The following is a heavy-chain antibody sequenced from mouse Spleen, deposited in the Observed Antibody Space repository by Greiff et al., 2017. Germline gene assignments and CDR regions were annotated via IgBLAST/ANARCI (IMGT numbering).Heavy chain of an antibody. CDR3: ARGYGNYVGAMDY. V-gene: IGHV5-9*01. CDR1: GFTFSSYA. Sequence: DVMLVESGGGLVKLGGSLKLSCAASGFTFSSYAMSWVRQTPEKRLEWVATISSGGGNTYYPDSVKGRFTISRDNAKNTLYLQMSSLKSEDTAMYYCARGYGNYVGAMDYWGQGTSVTVSS. J-gene: IGHJ4*01. D-gene: IGHD2-10*02. CDR2: ISSGGGNT.